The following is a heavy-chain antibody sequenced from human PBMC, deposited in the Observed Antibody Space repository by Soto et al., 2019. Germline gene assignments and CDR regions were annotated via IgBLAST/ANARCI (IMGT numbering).Heavy chain of an antibody. Sequence: GGSLRLSCAASGFTFGSYSMNWVRQAPGKGLEWVSYISSSSSTIYYADSVKGRFTISRDNAKNSLYLQMNSLRDEDTAVYYCAAHSSGYYYGMDVWGQGTTVTVSS. CDR1: GFTFGSYS. CDR2: ISSSSSTI. D-gene: IGHD6-19*01. J-gene: IGHJ6*02. V-gene: IGHV3-48*02. CDR3: AAHSSGYYYGMDV.